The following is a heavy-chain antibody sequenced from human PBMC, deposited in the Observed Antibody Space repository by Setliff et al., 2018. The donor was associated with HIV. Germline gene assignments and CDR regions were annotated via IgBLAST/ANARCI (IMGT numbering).Heavy chain of an antibody. J-gene: IGHJ1*01. V-gene: IGHV3-7*03. CDR1: GFTFSSYW. CDR3: TTDPAVD. D-gene: IGHD2-2*01. Sequence: GGSLRLSCAASGFTFSSYWMSWVRQAPGKGLEWVANIKQDGSEKYYVDSVKGRFTISRDDSKNMLYLQMNSLKIEDTAVYYCTTDPAVDWGQGTPVTVSS. CDR2: IKQDGSEK.